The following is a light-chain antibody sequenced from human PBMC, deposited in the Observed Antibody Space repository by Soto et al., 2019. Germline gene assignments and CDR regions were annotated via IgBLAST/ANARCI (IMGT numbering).Light chain of an antibody. CDR3: QQRAKWPLT. J-gene: IGKJ4*01. CDR1: QSCNSF. V-gene: IGKV3-11*01. Sequence: EIVLTQSPVTLSLSPGERATLSCRASQSCNSFLAWYQHKPGQAPRLLIYDTSKRDTGIPARFSGSGSGTDFTLTISSLEPEDFAIYYCQQRAKWPLTFGGGTKVEIK. CDR2: DTS.